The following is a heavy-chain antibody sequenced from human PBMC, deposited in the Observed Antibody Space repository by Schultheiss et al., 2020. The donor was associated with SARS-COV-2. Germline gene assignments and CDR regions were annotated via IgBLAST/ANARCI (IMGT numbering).Heavy chain of an antibody. D-gene: IGHD2-2*01. Sequence: GGSLRLSCAASGFTFSSYAMHWVRQAPGKGLEYVSAISSNGGSTYYADSVKGRFTISRDNSKNTLYLQMSSLRAEDTAVYYCVKVGGDIVVVPAAMYAFDIWGQGTMVTVSS. CDR1: GFTFSSYA. V-gene: IGHV3-64D*09. CDR3: VKVGGDIVVVPAAMYAFDI. CDR2: ISSNGGST. J-gene: IGHJ3*02.